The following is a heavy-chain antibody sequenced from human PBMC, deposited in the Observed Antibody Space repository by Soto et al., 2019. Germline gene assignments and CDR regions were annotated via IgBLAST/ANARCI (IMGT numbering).Heavy chain of an antibody. CDR3: VYYCDMVTTGYSSRWYSY. D-gene: IGHD6-13*01. Sequence: ASVKVSCKASGYTFTSYGISWVRQAPGQGLEWMGWISAYNGNTNYAQKLQGRVTMTTDTSTSTAYMELRSLRSDDTAVYYCVYYCDMVTTGYSSRWYSYWGQGTLVTVSS. V-gene: IGHV1-18*01. J-gene: IGHJ4*02. CDR1: GYTFTSYG. CDR2: ISAYNGNT.